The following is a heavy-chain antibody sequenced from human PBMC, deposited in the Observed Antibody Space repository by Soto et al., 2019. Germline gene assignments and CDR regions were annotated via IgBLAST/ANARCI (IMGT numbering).Heavy chain of an antibody. CDR1: GYTFSKYG. D-gene: IGHD2-21*02. Sequence: QVQLVQSGAEVKKPGASVKVSCTTSGYTFSKYGITWIRQAPGQGLEYMGWISTYNGNTDYAQKLQGRVTMTTDTSTNTAYMELRSLRSDDTAVFYCATDGVVTASPFDYWGQGTLVTVSS. CDR3: ATDGVVTASPFDY. V-gene: IGHV1-18*01. CDR2: ISTYNGNT. J-gene: IGHJ4*02.